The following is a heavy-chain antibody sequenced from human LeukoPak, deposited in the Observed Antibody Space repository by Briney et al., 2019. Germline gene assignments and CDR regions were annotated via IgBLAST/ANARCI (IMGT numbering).Heavy chain of an antibody. D-gene: IGHD3-10*01. J-gene: IGHJ4*02. V-gene: IGHV3-30*18. CDR3: AKERTKLGFGELFYDY. CDR2: ISYDGSNK. CDR1: GFTFSSYG. Sequence: GRSLRLSCAASGFTFSSYGMHWVRQAPGKGLEWVAVISYDGSNKYYADSVKGRFTISRDNSKNTLYLQMNSLRAEDTAVYYCAKERTKLGFGELFYDYWGQGTLVTVSS.